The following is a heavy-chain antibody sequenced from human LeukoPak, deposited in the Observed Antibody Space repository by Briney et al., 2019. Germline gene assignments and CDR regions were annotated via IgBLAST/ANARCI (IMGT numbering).Heavy chain of an antibody. Sequence: KPGGSLRLSCAASGFTFSSYSMNWVRQAPGKRLEWVSSISSGTSYLYYADSMKGRLTTSRENAKNSLYLQMNSLRAQDTAVYYCARDHLTYSSSSDFDYWGQGTLVTVSS. CDR3: ARDHLTYSSSSDFDY. V-gene: IGHV3-21*01. CDR2: ISSGTSYL. D-gene: IGHD6-6*01. J-gene: IGHJ4*02. CDR1: GFTFSSYS.